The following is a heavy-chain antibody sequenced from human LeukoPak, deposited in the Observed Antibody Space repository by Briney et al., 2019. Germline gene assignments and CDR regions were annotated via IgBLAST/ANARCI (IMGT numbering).Heavy chain of an antibody. D-gene: IGHD5-18*01. Sequence: PSQTLSLTCTVSGASISSGSYDWSWIRQPAGKGLEWIGLIYTSGSTNYNPSLKSRVTISGDTSKHQFSLKRSSVTAADTAVYYCGGSAWIQLWLGAFDIWGQGTMVTVSS. CDR3: GGSAWIQLWLGAFDI. CDR1: GASISSGSYD. J-gene: IGHJ3*02. CDR2: IYTSGST. V-gene: IGHV4-61*02.